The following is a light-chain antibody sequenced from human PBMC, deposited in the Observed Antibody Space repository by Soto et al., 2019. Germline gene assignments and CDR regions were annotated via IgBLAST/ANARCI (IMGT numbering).Light chain of an antibody. CDR1: QGLGVW. Sequence: DIQMTQSPSSVYASVGDRVTIICRASQGLGVWLGWYQQKPGKAPQLLIFGASGLQTGVPSRFSGSGSGTDFTLTISSLQPEDFATYYCQQAYSFPLTFGGGTKVEIK. J-gene: IGKJ4*01. CDR2: GAS. V-gene: IGKV1-12*01. CDR3: QQAYSFPLT.